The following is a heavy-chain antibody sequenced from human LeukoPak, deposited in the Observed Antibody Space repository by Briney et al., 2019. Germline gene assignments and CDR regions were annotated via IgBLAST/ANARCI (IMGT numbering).Heavy chain of an antibody. J-gene: IGHJ4*02. CDR1: GFTFSSYG. CDR2: IWYDGSNK. Sequence: GRSLRLSSAASGFTFSSYGMHWVRQAPGKGLEWVAVIWYDGSNKYYADSVKGRFTISRDNSKNTLYLQMNSLRAEDTAVYYCAKDGQVPPGYYFDYWGQGTLVTVSS. D-gene: IGHD2-2*01. V-gene: IGHV3-33*06. CDR3: AKDGQVPPGYYFDY.